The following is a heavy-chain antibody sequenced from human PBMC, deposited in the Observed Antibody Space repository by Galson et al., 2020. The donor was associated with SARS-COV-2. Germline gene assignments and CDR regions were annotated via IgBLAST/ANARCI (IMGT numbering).Heavy chain of an antibody. CDR2: MSRNGHT. Sequence: SETLSLICSVSGDSISSTDFYWGWVRQPPGQGLEWIGSMSRNGHTGYSPSLRSRVTLSLDTSKNQFFLKVTSVTAADTAVYYCARPMSSGNYYYWGQGTLVTVSS. CDR1: GDSISSTDFY. J-gene: IGHJ4*02. V-gene: IGHV4-39*01. D-gene: IGHD3-10*01. CDR3: ARPMSSGNYYY.